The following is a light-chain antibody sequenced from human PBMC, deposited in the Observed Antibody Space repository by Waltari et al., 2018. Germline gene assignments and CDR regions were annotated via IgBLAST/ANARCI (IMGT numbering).Light chain of an antibody. CDR3: QQYNNWPPTT. Sequence: DIVMTQSPATLSVSPGERATLSFRASQSVSGYLAWYQQKPGQAPRLLIYGASTRATGIPARFSGSGSGTEFTLTISSMQSEDFAVYYCQQYNNWPPTTFGQGTKVEIK. CDR1: QSVSGY. CDR2: GAS. J-gene: IGKJ1*01. V-gene: IGKV3-15*01.